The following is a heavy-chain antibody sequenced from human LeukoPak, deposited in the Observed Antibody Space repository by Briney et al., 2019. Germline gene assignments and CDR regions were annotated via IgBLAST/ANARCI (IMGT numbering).Heavy chain of an antibody. D-gene: IGHD1-26*01. V-gene: IGHV3-7*01. CDR1: GFTFSSYW. CDR3: ARGYWQLGY. Sequence: GSLRLSCAVSGFTFSSYWMSWVRQAPGKGLEWVANIKQDGSEKYYVDSVKGRFTISRDNAKNSLYLQVNSLRAEDTAVYYCARGYWQLGYWGQGTLVTVSS. J-gene: IGHJ4*02. CDR2: IKQDGSEK.